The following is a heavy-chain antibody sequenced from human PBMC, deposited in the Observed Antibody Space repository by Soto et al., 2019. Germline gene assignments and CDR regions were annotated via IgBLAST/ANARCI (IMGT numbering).Heavy chain of an antibody. D-gene: IGHD1-26*01. CDR3: AKEGRGVGATTIDFQH. V-gene: IGHV3-30*18. CDR2: ISYDGSHQ. Sequence: QVQLVESGGGVVQPGRFLRLSCVDSGFTFSSFGMHWVRQAPGKGLEWVAVISYDGSHQYYADSVKARFTISRDYSKNTVFLQMTSLRAEDTAVYYCAKEGRGVGATTIDFQHWGQGTLVTVAS. J-gene: IGHJ1*01. CDR1: GFTFSSFG.